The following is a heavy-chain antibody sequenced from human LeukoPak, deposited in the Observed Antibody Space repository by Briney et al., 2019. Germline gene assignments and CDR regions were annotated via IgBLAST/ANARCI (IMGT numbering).Heavy chain of an antibody. CDR1: GFTFSSYG. Sequence: PGGSLRLSCAASGFTFSSYGMHWVRQAPGKGLEWVAVIWYDGSNKYYADSVKGRFTISRDNSKNTLYLQMSSLRAEDTAVYYCARAHTHYDFWTLDYWGQGTLVTVSS. D-gene: IGHD3-3*01. V-gene: IGHV3-33*01. CDR3: ARAHTHYDFWTLDY. CDR2: IWYDGSNK. J-gene: IGHJ4*02.